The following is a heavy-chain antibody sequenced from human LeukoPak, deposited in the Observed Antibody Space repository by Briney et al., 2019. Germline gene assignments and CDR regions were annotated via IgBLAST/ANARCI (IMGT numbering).Heavy chain of an antibody. CDR3: ARSQYYDSSGYLDY. V-gene: IGHV1-69*05. CDR2: IIPIFGTA. D-gene: IGHD3-22*01. J-gene: IGHJ4*02. CDR1: GDTFSSYA. Sequence: GASVKVSCKASGDTFSSYAISWVRQAPGQGLEWMGGIIPIFGTANYAQKFQGRVTITTDESTSTAYMELSSLRSEDTAVYYCARSQYYDSSGYLDYWGQGTLVTVSS.